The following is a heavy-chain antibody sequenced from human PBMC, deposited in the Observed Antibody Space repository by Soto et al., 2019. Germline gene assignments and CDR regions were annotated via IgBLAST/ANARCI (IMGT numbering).Heavy chain of an antibody. V-gene: IGHV5-51*01. CDR1: GYSFTSYW. Sequence: PGESLKISCKGSGYSFTSYWIGWVRQMPGKGLEWMGIIYPGDSDTRYSPSFQGQVTISADKSISTAYLQWSSLKASDTAMYYCARHYSSSWYQRKKHNYYYYYGMDVWGQGTTVTVSS. CDR2: IYPGDSDT. CDR3: ARHYSSSWYQRKKHNYYYYYGMDV. D-gene: IGHD6-13*01. J-gene: IGHJ6*02.